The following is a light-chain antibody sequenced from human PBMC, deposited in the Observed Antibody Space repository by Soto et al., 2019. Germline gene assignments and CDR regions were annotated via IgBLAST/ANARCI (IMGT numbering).Light chain of an antibody. J-gene: IGKJ1*01. CDR2: KVS. CDR3: QQYISYSRT. V-gene: IGKV1-5*03. Sequence: DIQLTQSTSTLCASLGNRVTVTCRASQTIIRWLAWYQPKPGKAPKLLIYKVSRLESGVPSSFSGSGSGTEFTLTISSLQPDDFATYYCQQYISYSRTFGQGTKVDI. CDR1: QTIIRW.